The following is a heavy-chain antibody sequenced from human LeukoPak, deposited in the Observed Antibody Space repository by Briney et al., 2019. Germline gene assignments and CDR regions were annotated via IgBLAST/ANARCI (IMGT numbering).Heavy chain of an antibody. D-gene: IGHD3-9*01. Sequence: SETLSLTCAVYGGSFSGYYWSWIRQPPGKGLEWIGEINHSGSTNYNPSLKSRVTISLDTSKNQFSLKLSSVTAADTALYYCARMYYDILTGYYIDYWGQGTLVTVSS. CDR1: GGSFSGYY. V-gene: IGHV4-34*01. CDR2: INHSGST. CDR3: ARMYYDILTGYYIDY. J-gene: IGHJ4*02.